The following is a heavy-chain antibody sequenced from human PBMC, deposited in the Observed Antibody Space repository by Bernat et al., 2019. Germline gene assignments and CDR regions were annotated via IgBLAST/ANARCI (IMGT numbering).Heavy chain of an antibody. D-gene: IGHD3-9*01. CDR3: ARADDILTGYYYFDY. CDR2: ISSSSGTI. V-gene: IGHV3-48*04. CDR1: GFTFSSCS. J-gene: IGHJ4*02. Sequence: EVQLVESGGGLVQPGGSLRLSCAASGFTFSSCSMIWVRQAPGKGLEWVSYISSSSGTIYYGDSMKGRFTVSRDNAKNSLYLQMNSLRAEDTAVYYCARADDILTGYYYFDYWGQGTLVTVSS.